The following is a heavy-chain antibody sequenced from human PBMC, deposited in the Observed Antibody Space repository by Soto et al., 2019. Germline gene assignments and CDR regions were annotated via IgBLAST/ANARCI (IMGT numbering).Heavy chain of an antibody. Sequence: GGTLRLSCAASGFTLSKYAMRWVSEASGKGMGWGSSLSGSGCRKISGDSKKGRLTVSRDNSKNTFYLLMSSLRAEDTAVYYCGKTDGGEGQLIDSWGQGTLVTVSS. J-gene: IGHJ4*02. CDR3: GKTDGGEGQLIDS. D-gene: IGHD5-18*01. CDR1: GFTLSKYA. CDR2: LSGSGCRK. V-gene: IGHV3-23*01.